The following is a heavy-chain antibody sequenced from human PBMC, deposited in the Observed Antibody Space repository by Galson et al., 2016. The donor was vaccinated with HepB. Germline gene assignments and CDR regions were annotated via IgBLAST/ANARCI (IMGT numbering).Heavy chain of an antibody. V-gene: IGHV1-2*02. CDR3: ARDLGYLAPKRRVWDKHFDY. CDR1: GYPFINFY. D-gene: IGHD1-26*01. J-gene: IGHJ4*02. CDR2: INPRNGDT. Sequence: SVKVSCKASGYPFINFYIHWVRQAPGRGLEWMGWINPRNGDTGYAQKFQGRVSVTRDTSISTTYMELSSLRSDDTALYYCARDLGYLAPKRRVWDKHFDYWGQGALVTVS.